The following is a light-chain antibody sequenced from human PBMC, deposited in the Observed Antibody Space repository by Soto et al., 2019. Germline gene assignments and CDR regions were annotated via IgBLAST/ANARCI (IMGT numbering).Light chain of an antibody. CDR1: QNIRSR. CDR2: DAS. Sequence: DFHMTQSPSTVSASVGDRVTITCRASQNIRSRLAWFQQKPGKAPKLLIYDASSLESGVPSRFSGSGSGTEFTLTISSLQPDDFATYYCQQYNSYWTFGQGTKVDI. J-gene: IGKJ1*01. V-gene: IGKV1-5*01. CDR3: QQYNSYWT.